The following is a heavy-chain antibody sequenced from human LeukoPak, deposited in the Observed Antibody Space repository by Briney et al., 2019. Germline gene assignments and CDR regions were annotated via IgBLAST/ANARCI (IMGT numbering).Heavy chain of an antibody. J-gene: IGHJ4*02. Sequence: ASVEVSCKVSGYTLTELSMHWVRQAPGKGLEWMGGFDPEDGETIYAQKFQGRVTMTEDTSTDTAYMELSSLRSEDTAVYYCATDDLGSGSYGTYWGQGTLVTVSS. D-gene: IGHD1-26*01. CDR2: FDPEDGET. V-gene: IGHV1-24*01. CDR3: ATDDLGSGSYGTY. CDR1: GYTLTELS.